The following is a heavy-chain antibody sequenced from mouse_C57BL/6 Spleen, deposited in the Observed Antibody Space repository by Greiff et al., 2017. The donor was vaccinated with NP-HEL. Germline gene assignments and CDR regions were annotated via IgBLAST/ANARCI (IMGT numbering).Heavy chain of an antibody. Sequence: QVQLQQSGAELVRPGTSVKVSCKASGYAFTNYLIEWVKQRPGQGLEWIGVINPGSGGTNYNEKFKGKATLTADKSSSTAYMQLSSLTSEESAVYFCARSGGNYEGWFAYWGQGTLVTVSA. CDR2: INPGSGGT. J-gene: IGHJ3*01. CDR3: ARSGGNYEGWFAY. D-gene: IGHD2-1*01. V-gene: IGHV1-54*01. CDR1: GYAFTNYL.